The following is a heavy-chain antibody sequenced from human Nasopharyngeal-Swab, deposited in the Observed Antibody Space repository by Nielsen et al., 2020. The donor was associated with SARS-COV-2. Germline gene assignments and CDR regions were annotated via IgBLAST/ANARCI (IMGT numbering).Heavy chain of an antibody. CDR1: GFTFSSYW. V-gene: IGHV3-74*01. CDR2: MKNDGSST. CDR3: ARAYYFDS. Sequence: GESLKISCAASGFTFSSYWIHWVRQAQGKGLMWVARMKNDGSSTSYADSVKGRFTISRDNAKNTLYLQMNSLRAEDTAVYYCARAYYFDSWGQGTLVTVSS. J-gene: IGHJ4*02.